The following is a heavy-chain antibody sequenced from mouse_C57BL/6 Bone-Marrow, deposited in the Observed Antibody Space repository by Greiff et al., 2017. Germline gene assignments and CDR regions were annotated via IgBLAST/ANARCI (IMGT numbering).Heavy chain of an antibody. CDR3: AKPGGNYPYYAMDY. V-gene: IGHV2-3*01. CDR1: GFSLTSYG. J-gene: IGHJ4*01. D-gene: IGHD2-1*01. Sequence: VQLQQSGPGLVAPSQRLSITCTVSGFSLTSYGVSWVRQPPGKGLEWLGVIWGDGSTNYHSALISRLSISKDNSKSQVFLKLNSLQTDDTATYYCAKPGGNYPYYAMDYWGQGTSVTVSS. CDR2: IWGDGST.